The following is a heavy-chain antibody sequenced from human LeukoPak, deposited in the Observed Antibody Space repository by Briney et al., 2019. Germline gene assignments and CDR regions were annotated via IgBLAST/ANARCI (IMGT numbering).Heavy chain of an antibody. CDR2: MNPDGSTK. V-gene: IGHV3-7*05. CDR3: ARDSGYSAFDY. D-gene: IGHD5-12*01. CDR1: GFAFSSSW. Sequence: GGSLRLSCAASGFAFSSSWMAWVRQAPGKGLEWVANMNPDGSTKNYVDSVRGRFTISRDNAKNSLYLQMNSLRADDTAVYYCARDSGYSAFDYWGQGTLVTVSP. J-gene: IGHJ4*02.